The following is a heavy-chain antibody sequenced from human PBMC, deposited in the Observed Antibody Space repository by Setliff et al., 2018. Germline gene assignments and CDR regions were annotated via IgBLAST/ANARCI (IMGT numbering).Heavy chain of an antibody. D-gene: IGHD3-22*01. V-gene: IGHV4-30-4*02. CDR3: ARYDSSGYSENYYFDY. J-gene: IGHJ4*02. Sequence: SETLSLTCTVSGGSISSGDYYWSWIRQPPGKGLEWIGYIYSSGSTYYNPSLKSRVSISVDTSQNQFSLNVRSVTAADTAIYYCARYDSSGYSENYYFDYWGQGTLVTVSS. CDR1: GGSISSGDYY. CDR2: IYSSGST.